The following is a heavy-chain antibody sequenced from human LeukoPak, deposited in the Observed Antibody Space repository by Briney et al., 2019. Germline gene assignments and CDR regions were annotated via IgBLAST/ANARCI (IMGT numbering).Heavy chain of an antibody. V-gene: IGHV4-34*01. Sequence: SETLSLTCAVYGGSFSGYYWSWIRQPPGKGLEWIGEINHSGSTNYNPSLKSRVTISVDTSKNQFSLKLSSVTAADTAVYYCARGVYCSGGSCYQFDYWGQGTLVTVSS. CDR2: INHSGST. CDR1: GGSFSGYY. D-gene: IGHD2-15*01. J-gene: IGHJ4*02. CDR3: ARGVYCSGGSCYQFDY.